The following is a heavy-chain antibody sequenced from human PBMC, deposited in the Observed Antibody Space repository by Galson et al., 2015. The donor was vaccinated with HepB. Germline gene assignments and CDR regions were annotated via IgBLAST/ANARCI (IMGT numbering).Heavy chain of an antibody. CDR2: ISSSSSHI. Sequence: SLRLSCAASGFTFSSYSMNWVRQAPGKGLEWVSIISSSSSHIYYADSAKGRFTISRDNAKNSLYLQMNSLRAEDTAVYYCARGGCTSTSCYLFDYWGQGTLVTVSS. CDR3: ARGGCTSTSCYLFDY. CDR1: GFTFSSYS. J-gene: IGHJ4*02. V-gene: IGHV3-21*01. D-gene: IGHD2-2*01.